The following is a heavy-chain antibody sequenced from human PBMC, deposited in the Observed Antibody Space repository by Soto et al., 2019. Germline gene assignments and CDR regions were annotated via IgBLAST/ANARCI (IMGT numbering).Heavy chain of an antibody. CDR3: AGGMITVTTF. J-gene: IGHJ4*02. CDR2: ISYDGSKE. V-gene: IGHV3-30-3*01. Sequence: GGSLRLSCAASEFTISSHAMHWVRQTPGKGLEWVAVISYDGSKEYYADSVKGRFTISRDNSKNTLYLQMNSLRAEDTAVYYCAGGMITVTTFWGQGTLVTVSS. D-gene: IGHD4-4*01. CDR1: EFTISSHA.